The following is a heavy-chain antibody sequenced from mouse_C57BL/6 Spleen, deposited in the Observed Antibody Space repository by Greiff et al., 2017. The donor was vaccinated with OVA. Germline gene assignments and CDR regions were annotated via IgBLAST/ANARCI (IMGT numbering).Heavy chain of an antibody. CDR2: IDPSDSET. CDR1: GYTFTSYW. D-gene: IGHD2-1*01. V-gene: IGHV1-52*01. CDR3: ATVNYGNKYFGV. J-gene: IGHJ1*03. Sequence: QVQLQQPGAELVRPGSSVKLSCKASGYTFTSYWMHWVKQRPIQGLEWIGNIDPSDSETHYNQKFKDKATLTVDKSSSTAYMQLSSLTSEDSAVYYCATVNYGNKYFGVWGTGTTVTVSS.